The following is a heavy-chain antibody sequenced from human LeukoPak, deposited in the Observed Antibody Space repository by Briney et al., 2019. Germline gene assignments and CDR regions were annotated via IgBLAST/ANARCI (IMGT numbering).Heavy chain of an antibody. CDR2: MNPNSGNT. CDR1: GYTFTSYD. D-gene: IGHD6-13*01. Sequence: ASVKVSCKASGYTFTSYDINWVRQATGQGLEWMGWMNPNSGNTGYAQKFQGRVTMTRNTSISTAYMELSSLRSEDTAVYYCAKDLSSNWYEKYFQHWGQGTLVTVSS. CDR3: AKDLSSNWYEKYFQH. J-gene: IGHJ1*01. V-gene: IGHV1-8*01.